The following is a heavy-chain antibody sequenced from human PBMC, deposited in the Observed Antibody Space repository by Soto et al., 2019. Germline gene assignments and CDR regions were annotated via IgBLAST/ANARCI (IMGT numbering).Heavy chain of an antibody. V-gene: IGHV3-21*01. CDR3: ARAELSSSSSFDY. D-gene: IGHD6-6*01. CDR2: ISSSSSYI. J-gene: IGHJ4*02. CDR1: GFTFSSYS. Sequence: EVQLVESGGGLVKPGGSLRLSCAASGFTFSSYSMNWVRQAPGKGLEWVSSISSSSSYIYYADSVKGRFTISRDNAKNSLYLQMNSLRAEDTAVYYCARAELSSSSSFDYWGQGTLVTVSS.